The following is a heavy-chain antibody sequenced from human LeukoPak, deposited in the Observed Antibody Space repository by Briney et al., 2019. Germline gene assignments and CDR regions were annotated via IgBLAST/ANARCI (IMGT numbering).Heavy chain of an antibody. CDR1: GFTFSDYY. Sequence: GGSLRLSCAASGFTFSDYYMSWIRQAPGKGLEWVSYISSSGSTIYYADSVKGRFTISRDNAKNSLYLQMNSLRAEDTAVYYCARGHHNYYDSSGPFDYWGQGTLVTVSS. V-gene: IGHV3-11*01. CDR2: ISSSGSTI. J-gene: IGHJ4*02. CDR3: ARGHHNYYDSSGPFDY. D-gene: IGHD3-22*01.